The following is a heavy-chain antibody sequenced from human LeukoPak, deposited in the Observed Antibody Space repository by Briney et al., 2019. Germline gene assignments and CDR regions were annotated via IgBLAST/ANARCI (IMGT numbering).Heavy chain of an antibody. Sequence: PGGSLRLSCAASGFTFDDYGMSWVRQAPGKGLEWVSGINWNGGSTGYADSVKGRFTISRDNAKNSLYLQMNSLRAEDTALYYCATGSFYCSSTSCYPYYFDYWGQGTLVTVSS. D-gene: IGHD2-2*01. CDR3: ATGSFYCSSTSCYPYYFDY. V-gene: IGHV3-20*04. CDR1: GFTFDDYG. CDR2: INWNGGST. J-gene: IGHJ4*02.